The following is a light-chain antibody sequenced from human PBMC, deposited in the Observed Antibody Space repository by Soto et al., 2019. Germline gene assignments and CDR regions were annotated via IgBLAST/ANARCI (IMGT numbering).Light chain of an antibody. CDR3: QQYNTYSGT. J-gene: IGKJ1*01. Sequence: DIQMTQSPSTLSASVGDTVTITCRASQSTSSWLAWYQQKPGKAPKVLIYDVSSLERGVPSRFSGSGSGTEFTLTINSLQPDDFATYYCQQYNTYSGTFGPGTKVEIK. CDR2: DVS. V-gene: IGKV1-5*01. CDR1: QSTSSW.